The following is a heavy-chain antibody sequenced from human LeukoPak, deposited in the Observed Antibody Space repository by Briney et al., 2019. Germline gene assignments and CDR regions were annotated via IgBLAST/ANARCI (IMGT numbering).Heavy chain of an antibody. V-gene: IGHV3-33*01. D-gene: IGHD5-24*01. CDR3: ARDRMADLYYFDY. CDR2: IWYDGSNK. Sequence: GGSLRLSCAASGFTFSSYGMHRVRQAPGKGLEWVAVIWYDGSNKYYADSVKGRFTISRDNSKNTLYLQMNSLRAEDTAVYYCARDRMADLYYFDYWGQGTLVTVYS. CDR1: GFTFSSYG. J-gene: IGHJ4*02.